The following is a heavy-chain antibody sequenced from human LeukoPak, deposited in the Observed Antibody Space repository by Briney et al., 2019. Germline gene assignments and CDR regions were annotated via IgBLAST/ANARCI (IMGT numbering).Heavy chain of an antibody. Sequence: PGESLRLSCAASGFTFSTHSMHWVRQAPGKGLEWISYISGTGSTLYYADSVTDRFTISRDNTKNSLYLQMNSLRAEDTAVYYCARDVEYFGPGSSYYGGVLDYWGQGTLVTVSS. J-gene: IGHJ4*02. CDR3: ARDVEYFGPGSSYYGGVLDY. CDR2: ISGTGSTL. D-gene: IGHD3-10*01. CDR1: GFTFSTHS. V-gene: IGHV3-48*01.